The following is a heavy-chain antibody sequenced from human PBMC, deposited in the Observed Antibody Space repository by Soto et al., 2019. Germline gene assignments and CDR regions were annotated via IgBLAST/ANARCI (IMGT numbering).Heavy chain of an antibody. Sequence: PGGSLRLSCAASGFTFSSYSMNWVRQAPGKGLEWVSYISSSSSTIYYADSVKGRFTISRDNAKNSLYLQMNSLRAEDTAVYYCARDSGPIYSSSWYQKYYYGMDVWGQGTTVTVSS. CDR2: ISSSSSTI. J-gene: IGHJ6*02. V-gene: IGHV3-48*01. CDR1: GFTFSSYS. D-gene: IGHD6-13*01. CDR3: ARDSGPIYSSSWYQKYYYGMDV.